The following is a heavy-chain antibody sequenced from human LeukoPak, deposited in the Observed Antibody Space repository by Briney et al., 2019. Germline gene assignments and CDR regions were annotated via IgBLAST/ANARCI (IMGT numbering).Heavy chain of an antibody. Sequence: GRSLRLSCAASGFTFSSYGMHWVRQAPGKGLEWVAVISYDGSNKYYADSVKGRFTISRDNSKNTLYLQMNSLRAEDTAVYYCARGWIQLWSPFDYWGQGTLVTVSS. CDR3: ARGWIQLWSPFDY. CDR2: ISYDGSNK. CDR1: GFTFSSYG. J-gene: IGHJ4*02. V-gene: IGHV3-30*03. D-gene: IGHD5-18*01.